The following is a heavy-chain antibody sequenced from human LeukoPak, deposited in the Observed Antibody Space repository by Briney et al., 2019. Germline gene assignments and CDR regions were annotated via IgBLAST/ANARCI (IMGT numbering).Heavy chain of an antibody. CDR2: ISGDGGST. D-gene: IGHD3-22*01. CDR3: AKGNGYYYAEYFQH. V-gene: IGHV3-43*02. Sequence: GGSLRLSCAASGFTFDDYAMHWVRQAPGKGLEWVSLISGDGGSTYYADSVKGRFTISRDSSKNSLYLQMNSLRTEDTALYYCAKGNGYYYAEYFQHSGQGTLVTVSS. J-gene: IGHJ1*01. CDR1: GFTFDDYA.